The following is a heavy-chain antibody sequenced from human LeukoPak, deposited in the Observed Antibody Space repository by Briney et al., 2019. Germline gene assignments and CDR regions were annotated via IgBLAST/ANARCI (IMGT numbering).Heavy chain of an antibody. V-gene: IGHV3-7*01. CDR2: IKQDGSEK. J-gene: IGHJ4*02. CDR3: ARSPYYGDYVEDY. CDR1: GFTFSSYW. Sequence: GGSLRLSCAASGFTFSSYWMSWVRPAPGKGLEWVANIKQDGSEKYYVDSVKGRFTISRDNAKNSLYLQMNSLRAEDTAVYYCARSPYYGDYVEDYWGQGTLVTVSS. D-gene: IGHD4-17*01.